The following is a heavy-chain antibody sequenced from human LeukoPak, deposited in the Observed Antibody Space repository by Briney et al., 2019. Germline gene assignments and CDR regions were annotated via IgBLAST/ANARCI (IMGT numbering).Heavy chain of an antibody. J-gene: IGHJ4*02. V-gene: IGHV3-23*01. Sequence: GGSLRLSCAAYGFTFSSYGMNWVRQAPGKGLEWVSAIFASGGSTYYADSVKGRFTISRDNSKNTLYLQMNSLRAEDTALYYCSKGRGPAAVAPDYWGQGTLVTVSS. D-gene: IGHD2-2*01. CDR1: GFTFSSYG. CDR3: SKGRGPAAVAPDY. CDR2: IFASGGST.